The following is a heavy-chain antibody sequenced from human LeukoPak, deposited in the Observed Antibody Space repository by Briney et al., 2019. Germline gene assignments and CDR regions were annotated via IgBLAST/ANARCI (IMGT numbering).Heavy chain of an antibody. Sequence: SETLSLTCTVSGGSISSGGYYWSWIWQPPGKGLEWIGYIYHSGSTYYNPSLKSRVTISVDRSKNQFSLKLSSVTAADTAVYYCARHLHDSSGPPYYFDYWGQGTLVTVSS. V-gene: IGHV4-30-2*01. CDR2: IYHSGST. J-gene: IGHJ4*02. CDR1: GGSISSGGYY. CDR3: ARHLHDSSGPPYYFDY. D-gene: IGHD3-22*01.